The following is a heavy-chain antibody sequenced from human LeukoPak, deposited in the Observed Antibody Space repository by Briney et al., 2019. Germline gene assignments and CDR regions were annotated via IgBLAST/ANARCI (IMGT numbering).Heavy chain of an antibody. J-gene: IGHJ3*02. Sequence: SVKVSCKASGGTFSSYAISWVRQAPGQGLEWMGRIIPIFGTANYAQKFQGRVTITTDVSTSTAYMELSSLRSEDTAVYYCARESAPLGNIVVVVAASRAFDIWGQGTMVTVSS. V-gene: IGHV1-69*05. CDR3: ARESAPLGNIVVVVAASRAFDI. CDR1: GGTFSSYA. CDR2: IIPIFGTA. D-gene: IGHD2-15*01.